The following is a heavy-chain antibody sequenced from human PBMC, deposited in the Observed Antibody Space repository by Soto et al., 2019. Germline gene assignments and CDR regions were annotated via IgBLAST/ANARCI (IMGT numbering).Heavy chain of an antibody. CDR3: AKTHGPGIAVAGTDWYFDL. CDR2: ISYDASNK. CDR1: GFTFSSYG. J-gene: IGHJ2*01. D-gene: IGHD6-19*01. V-gene: IGHV3-30*18. Sequence: QVQLVESGGGVVQPGRSLRLSCAASGFTFSSYGIHWVRQAPGKGLEWVAFISYDASNKDYADSVKGRFTISRDNSRNRLYLQMNSLRAEETAVYFCAKTHGPGIAVAGTDWYFDLWGRGTLVTVSS.